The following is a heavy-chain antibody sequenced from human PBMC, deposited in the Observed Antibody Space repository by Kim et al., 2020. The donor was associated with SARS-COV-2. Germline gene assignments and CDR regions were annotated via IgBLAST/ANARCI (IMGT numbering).Heavy chain of an antibody. CDR3: ARLGGGGVVRDKDKYYYGLDL. J-gene: IGHJ6*02. Sequence: GESLKISCKGSGYSFTSYWIGWVRQMPGKGQEWMGVIYAGDSHTVYSPSFQGLVTISVDTSISTAYLQWSSLQASDTAMYYCARLGGGGVVRDKDKYYYGLDLWGQGTTVIVSS. D-gene: IGHD3-10*01. V-gene: IGHV5-51*01. CDR1: GYSFTSYW. CDR2: IYAGDSHT.